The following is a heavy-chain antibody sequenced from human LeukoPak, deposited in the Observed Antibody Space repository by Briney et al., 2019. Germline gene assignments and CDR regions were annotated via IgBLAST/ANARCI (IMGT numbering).Heavy chain of an antibody. CDR1: GLTFSSYG. CDR2: ITTSIDII. V-gene: IGHV3-48*02. CDR3: VRDHNYYFGY. Sequence: GGSLRLSCAASGLTFSSYGMNWVRQAPGKGLEWISYITTSIDIISYADSVKGRFTISRDNAKNSLYLQMDSLRDEDTAVYYCVRDHNYYFGYWGQGILVTVSA. J-gene: IGHJ4*02.